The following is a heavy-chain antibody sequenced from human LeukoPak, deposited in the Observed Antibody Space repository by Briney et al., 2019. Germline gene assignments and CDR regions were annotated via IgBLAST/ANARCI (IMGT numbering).Heavy chain of an antibody. J-gene: IGHJ3*02. Sequence: GGSLRLSCATSGFTFRNDWVTWVRQAQGKALEWLANINQDGSKKNYVDSVKGRLTISRDNTENSLSLKKNSLRVEDTAIYYCAGESSPSSRGSGVDALGMWGQGTWVTVFS. CDR3: AGESSPSSRGSGVDALGM. D-gene: IGHD6-19*01. V-gene: IGHV3-7*01. CDR2: INQDGSKK. CDR1: GFTFRNDW.